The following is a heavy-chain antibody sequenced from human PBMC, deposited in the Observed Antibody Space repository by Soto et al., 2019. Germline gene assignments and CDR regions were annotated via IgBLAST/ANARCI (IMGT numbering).Heavy chain of an antibody. CDR3: ARGVGRDTAMVTGVYYGMDV. CDR2: IYYSGST. D-gene: IGHD5-18*01. CDR1: GGSISSGGYY. J-gene: IGHJ6*02. Sequence: SETLSLTCTVSGGSISSGGYYWSWIRQHPGKGLEWIGYIYYSGSTYYNPSLKSRVTISVDTSKNQFSLKLSSVTAADTAVYYCARGVGRDTAMVTGVYYGMDVWGQGTTVTVSS. V-gene: IGHV4-31*03.